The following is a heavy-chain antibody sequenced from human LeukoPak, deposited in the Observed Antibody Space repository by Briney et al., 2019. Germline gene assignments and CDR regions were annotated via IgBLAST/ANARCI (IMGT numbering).Heavy chain of an antibody. CDR2: ISSSSKYI. CDR3: ARGRGSTSAFDI. J-gene: IGHJ3*02. Sequence: GGSLRLSCAASGFTFSSYSMNWVRQAPGKGLEWVSSISSSSKYIYYVDSMKGRFTISRDNAENSLYLQMNSLRAEDTAVYYCARGRGSTSAFDIWGQGTMVTVSS. CDR1: GFTFSSYS. V-gene: IGHV3-21*01. D-gene: IGHD2/OR15-2a*01.